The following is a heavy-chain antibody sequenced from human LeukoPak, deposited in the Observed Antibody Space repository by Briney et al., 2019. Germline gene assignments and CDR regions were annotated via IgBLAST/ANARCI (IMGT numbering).Heavy chain of an antibody. CDR3: ARKIRAYCSGGSCYLGEPGMDV. D-gene: IGHD2-15*01. Sequence: SETLSLTCASYGGSFSAYYWTWIRQPPGRGLEWMGEINHSGSTNYNPSLKSRVTISLDTSKNQFSLELSSVTAADTAVYYCARKIRAYCSGGSCYLGEPGMDVWGQGTTVTVSS. CDR1: GGSFSAYY. V-gene: IGHV4-34*01. CDR2: INHSGST. J-gene: IGHJ6*02.